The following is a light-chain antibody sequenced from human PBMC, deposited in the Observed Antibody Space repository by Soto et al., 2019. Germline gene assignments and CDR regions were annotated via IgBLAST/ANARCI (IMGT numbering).Light chain of an antibody. CDR2: GNS. CDR1: SSNIGAGYD. CDR3: QSYDSSLSGYV. V-gene: IGLV1-40*01. Sequence: QSALTQPPSVSGAPGQRVTISCTGSSSNIGAGYDVQWYQQLPGTAPKFLIYGNSNRPSGVPDRFSGSKSGTSASLAITGLQTEDEADYYCQSYDSSLSGYVFGTGTQLTVL. J-gene: IGLJ1*01.